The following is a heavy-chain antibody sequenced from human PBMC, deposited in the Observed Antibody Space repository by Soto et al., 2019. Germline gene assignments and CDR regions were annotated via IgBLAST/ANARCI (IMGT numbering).Heavy chain of an antibody. D-gene: IGHD1-1*01. J-gene: IGHJ5*02. Sequence: ASVKVSCKASGYTFTNNGILWVRQAPGQGLEWMGWISPYNDNTNYAQKLQGRVNLTTDGSTNTAYMELTSLRSDDTAVYFCARTFYSRSRSVTGTRRDHWFDPWGQGTLVTVSS. CDR2: ISPYNDNT. V-gene: IGHV1-18*04. CDR1: GYTFTNNG. CDR3: ARTFYSRSRSVTGTRRDHWFDP.